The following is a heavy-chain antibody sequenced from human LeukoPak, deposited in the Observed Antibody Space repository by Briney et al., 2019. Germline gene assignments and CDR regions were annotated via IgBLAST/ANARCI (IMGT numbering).Heavy chain of an antibody. CDR3: ARGQWYYDILTGYYTD. CDR1: GGSISSSSYY. CDR2: IYYSGST. D-gene: IGHD3-9*01. Sequence: SETLSLTCTVSGGSISSSSYYWGWIRQPPGKGLEWIGSIYYSGSTYYNPSLKSRVTISVDTSKNQFSLKLSSVTAADTAVYYCARGQWYYDILTGYYTDRGQGTLVTVSS. J-gene: IGHJ4*02. V-gene: IGHV4-39*07.